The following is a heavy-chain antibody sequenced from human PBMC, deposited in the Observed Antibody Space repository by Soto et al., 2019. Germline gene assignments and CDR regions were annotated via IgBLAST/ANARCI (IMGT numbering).Heavy chain of an antibody. CDR1: GYTFTSYD. Sequence: ASVKVSCKASGYTFTSYDINWVRQATGQGLEWMGWMNPNNGNTGYAQKFQGRVTMTRNTSTSTAYMELRSLRSDDTAVYYCARDFGITMVRGVIILPFDPWGQGTLVTV. CDR3: ARDFGITMVRGVIILPFDP. D-gene: IGHD3-10*01. V-gene: IGHV1-8*01. CDR2: MNPNNGNT. J-gene: IGHJ5*02.